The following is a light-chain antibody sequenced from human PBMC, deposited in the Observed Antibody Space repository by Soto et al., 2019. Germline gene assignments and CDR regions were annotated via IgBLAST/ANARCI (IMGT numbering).Light chain of an antibody. Sequence: QSALTQPASVHWSPGQSITSSCTGTSSDVGGYNSVSWYQQHPGKAPKLVIYEVTNRPSGISNRFSGSKSGNTASLTISGLQAEDEADYYCSSYSSSSTRVFGTGTKVTVL. V-gene: IGLV2-14*01. CDR2: EVT. J-gene: IGLJ1*01. CDR1: SSDVGGYNS. CDR3: SSYSSSSTRV.